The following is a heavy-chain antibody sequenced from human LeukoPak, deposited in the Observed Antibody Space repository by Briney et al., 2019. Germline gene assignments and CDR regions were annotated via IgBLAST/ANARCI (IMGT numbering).Heavy chain of an antibody. D-gene: IGHD3-16*01. CDR3: TSRLSA. CDR1: GYTFTSYY. V-gene: IGHV1-46*01. Sequence: ASVQVSCKASGYTFTSYYMHWVRQAPGQGLEWMGVIIPSDGSTRYAQKFQGRVTMTRDTSTSTVYMELSSLRSEDTAVYYCTSRLSAWGQGTLVTASS. J-gene: IGHJ4*02. CDR2: IIPSDGST.